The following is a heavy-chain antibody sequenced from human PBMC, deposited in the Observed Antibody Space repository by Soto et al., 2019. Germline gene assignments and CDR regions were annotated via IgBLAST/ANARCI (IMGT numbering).Heavy chain of an antibody. CDR1: RFTFSSYA. D-gene: IGHD2-8*02. V-gene: IGHV3-23*01. Sequence: EGSLRLSCAASRFTFSSYAMSWVRQAPGKGLEWVSGIDGSGRNTYYADSVKGRFTISRDNSKNTLSVQMDSLRVEDTALYYCAKDGGSVCSGGTCYFQAPDYWGQGTLVTVSS. CDR3: AKDGGSVCSGGTCYFQAPDY. CDR2: IDGSGRNT. J-gene: IGHJ4*02.